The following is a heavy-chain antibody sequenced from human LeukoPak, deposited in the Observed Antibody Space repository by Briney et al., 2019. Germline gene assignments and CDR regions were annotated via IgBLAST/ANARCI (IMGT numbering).Heavy chain of an antibody. CDR1: GFTFSSYE. D-gene: IGHD3-10*02. J-gene: IGHJ6*04. CDR3: AELGITMIGGV. Sequence: GGSLRLSCAASGFTFSSYEMTWVRQAPGKGLEWVSYISSSGSTIYYADTVKGRFTISRDNAKNSLYLQMNSLRAEDTAVYYCAELGITMIGGVWGKGTTVTISS. V-gene: IGHV3-48*03. CDR2: ISSSGSTI.